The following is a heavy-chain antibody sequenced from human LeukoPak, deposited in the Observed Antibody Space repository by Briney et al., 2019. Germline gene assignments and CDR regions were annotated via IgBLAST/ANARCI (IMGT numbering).Heavy chain of an antibody. Sequence: SETLSLTCTVSGGSISSSSYNWAWIRQPPGKGLEWIGNTDNIGSTYYNPSLQSRVTISVDKSKDQLSLKLNSVTAADTAMYYCARPPGIAAAWFDPWGQGTLVTVSS. V-gene: IGHV4-39*01. CDR1: GGSISSSSYN. J-gene: IGHJ5*02. CDR3: ARPPGIAAAWFDP. D-gene: IGHD6-13*01. CDR2: TDNIGST.